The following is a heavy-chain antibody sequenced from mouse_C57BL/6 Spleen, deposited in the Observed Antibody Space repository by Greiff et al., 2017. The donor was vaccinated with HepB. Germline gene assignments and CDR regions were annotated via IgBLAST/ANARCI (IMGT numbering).Heavy chain of an antibody. CDR1: GFTFSSYA. CDR3: ARDYDYGFAY. V-gene: IGHV5-4*01. Sequence: RVESGGGLVKPGGSLKLSCAASGFTFSSYAMSWVRQTPEKRLEWVATISDGGSYTYYPDNVKGRFTISRDNAKNNLYLQMSHLKSEDTAMYYCARDYDYGFAYWGQGTLVTVSA. J-gene: IGHJ3*01. CDR2: ISDGGSYT. D-gene: IGHD2-4*01.